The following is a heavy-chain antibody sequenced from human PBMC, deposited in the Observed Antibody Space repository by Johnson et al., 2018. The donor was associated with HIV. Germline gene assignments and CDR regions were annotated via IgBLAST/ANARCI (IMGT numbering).Heavy chain of an antibody. J-gene: IGHJ3*02. D-gene: IGHD6-19*01. CDR1: GFTFGDSA. CDR3: ASGIAVAGTLLDAFDS. Sequence: QVQLLESGGGVVQSGRSLRLSCAASGFTFGDSAIHWVRQAPGKGLEWVAVLSYDGSNEYYADSVKGRFTISRDNSKNTLYLQMNSLGAEDTAVYYCASGIAVAGTLLDAFDSWGQGTMVTVSS. V-gene: IGHV3-30-3*01. CDR2: LSYDGSNE.